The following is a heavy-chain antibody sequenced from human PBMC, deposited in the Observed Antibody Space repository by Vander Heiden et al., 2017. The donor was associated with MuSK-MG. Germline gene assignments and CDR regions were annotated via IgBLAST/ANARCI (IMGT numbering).Heavy chain of an antibody. D-gene: IGHD2-15*01. CDR2: IYHSGSS. CDR3: ARGDSYPPEQIVGGVAVTRFDY. V-gene: IGHV4-38-2*02. J-gene: IGHJ4*02. Sequence: WGSIRQPPRKGLEWSGSIYHSGSSYYNPSLKSRVTISGDTSKNQFSLKLSSVTAADTAVYYCARGDSYPPEQIVGGVAVTRFDYWGQGTLVTVSS.